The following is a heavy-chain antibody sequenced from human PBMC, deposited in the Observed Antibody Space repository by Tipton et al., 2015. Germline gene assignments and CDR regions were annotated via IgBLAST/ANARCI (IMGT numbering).Heavy chain of an antibody. CDR3: ARDEKVAALDF. V-gene: IGHV3-74*01. CDR1: GFTFSSYW. D-gene: IGHD2-15*01. Sequence: GSLRLSCAASGFTFSSYWMYWVRQAPGKGLVWVSRINDDGSSTGYAESVKGRFTISRDNAKNTLYLQMNSLRAEDTAVYYCARDEKVAALDFWGQGTLVTVSS. J-gene: IGHJ4*02. CDR2: INDDGSST.